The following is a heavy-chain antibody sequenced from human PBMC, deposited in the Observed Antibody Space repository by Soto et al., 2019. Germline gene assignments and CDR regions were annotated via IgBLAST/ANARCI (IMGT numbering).Heavy chain of an antibody. D-gene: IGHD3-22*01. CDR2: IYYSVST. CDR1: GGSISSYY. V-gene: IGHV4-59*01. CDR3: ARTYYYDSSGYYPCWYFDL. J-gene: IGHJ2*01. Sequence: QVQLQESGPGLVKPSETLSLTCTVSGGSISSYYWSWIRQPPGKGLELIGYIYYSVSTNYNPSLKCRVTISVDTSKNQFSLKLSSVTAADTAVYYCARTYYYDSSGYYPCWYFDLWGRGTLVTVSS.